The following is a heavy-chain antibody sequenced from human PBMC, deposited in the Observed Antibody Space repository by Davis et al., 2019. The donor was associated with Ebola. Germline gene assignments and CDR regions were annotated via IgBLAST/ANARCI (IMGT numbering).Heavy chain of an antibody. CDR2: IYYSGGT. Sequence: MPSETLSLTCTVSGGSISSGGYYWSWIRQHPGKGLEWIGNIYYSGGTNYNPSLKGRVSISLDAPKDQFSLKLTSVIAADTAVYFCARVGGLGSSYFKAFDLWGQGTLVTVFS. J-gene: IGHJ3*01. V-gene: IGHV4-61*08. D-gene: IGHD1-26*01. CDR3: ARVGGLGSSYFKAFDL. CDR1: GGSISSGGYY.